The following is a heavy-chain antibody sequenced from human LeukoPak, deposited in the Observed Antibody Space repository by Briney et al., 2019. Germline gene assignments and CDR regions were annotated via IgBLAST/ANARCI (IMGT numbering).Heavy chain of an antibody. CDR3: TRGAGWLIDY. Sequence: SETLSLTYTVSDDSISDYYRGWIRQPPGKGLEWIGYFHNSGTSTCNPSLKSRVTISADTSKNQFSLKLNSLTTADTAVYYCTRGAGWLIDYWGQGILVTVSS. CDR2: FHNSGTS. D-gene: IGHD3-16*01. J-gene: IGHJ4*02. V-gene: IGHV4-59*01. CDR1: DDSISDYY.